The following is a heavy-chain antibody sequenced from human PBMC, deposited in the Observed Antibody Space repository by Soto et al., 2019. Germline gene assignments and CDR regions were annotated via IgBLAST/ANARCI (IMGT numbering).Heavy chain of an antibody. Sequence: PGESLKISCTGVGYSFTSYWIGWVRQMPGKGLEWMGIIYPGDSDTRYSPSFQGQVTISADKSISTVYLQWSSLKASDTVMYYCARGYCTTNICDPWFDPWGQGTLVTVSS. D-gene: IGHD2-8*01. V-gene: IGHV5-51*01. CDR3: ARGYCTTNICDPWFDP. J-gene: IGHJ5*02. CDR2: IYPGDSDT. CDR1: GYSFTSYW.